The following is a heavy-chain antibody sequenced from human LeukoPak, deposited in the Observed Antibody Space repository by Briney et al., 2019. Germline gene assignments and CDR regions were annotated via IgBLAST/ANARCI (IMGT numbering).Heavy chain of an antibody. J-gene: IGHJ3*02. Sequence: SETLSLTCTVSGGSISSSSYYRGWIRQPPGKGQEWIGSIYYSGSTYYYPSLKSRVNISVDTSKSQFCLKLSSVTAADTAVYYCAGGIFGVVINAFHIWGQGTMVTVSS. CDR2: IYYSGST. CDR3: AGGIFGVVINAFHI. V-gene: IGHV4-39*07. D-gene: IGHD3-3*01. CDR1: GGSISSSSYY.